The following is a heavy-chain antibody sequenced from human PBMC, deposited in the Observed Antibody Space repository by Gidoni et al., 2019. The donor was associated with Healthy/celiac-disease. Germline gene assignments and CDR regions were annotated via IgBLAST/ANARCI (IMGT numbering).Heavy chain of an antibody. V-gene: IGHV1-69*04. J-gene: IGHJ5*02. CDR1: GVTFSSYA. CDR2: IIPILGIA. Sequence: QVQLVQSGAEVKKPGSSVKVSCKDSGVTFSSYAISWVRQAPGQGLEWMGRIIPILGIANHAQKFQGRVTITADKSTSTAYMELSSLRSEDTAVYYCARGIAAAGTSPNWFDPWGQGTLVTVSS. D-gene: IGHD6-13*01. CDR3: ARGIAAAGTSPNWFDP.